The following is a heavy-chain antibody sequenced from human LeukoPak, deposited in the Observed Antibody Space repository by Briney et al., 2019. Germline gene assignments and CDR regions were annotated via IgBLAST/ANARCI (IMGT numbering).Heavy chain of an antibody. J-gene: IGHJ4*02. CDR3: ARVGQAVAGRTFDY. D-gene: IGHD6-19*01. CDR1: GGTFCSYA. V-gene: IGHV1-69*13. CDR2: IIPIFGTA. Sequence: GASVKVSCKASGGTFCSYAISWVRQAPGQGLEWMGGIIPIFGTANYAQKFQGRVTITADESTSTAYMELSSLRSEDTAVYYCARVGQAVAGRTFDYWGQGTLVTVSS.